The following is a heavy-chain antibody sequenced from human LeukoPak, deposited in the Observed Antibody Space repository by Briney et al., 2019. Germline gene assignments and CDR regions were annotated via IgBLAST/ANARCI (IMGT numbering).Heavy chain of an antibody. CDR1: EYTFTDFY. J-gene: IGHJ4*02. Sequence: GVSVKVSCKASEYTFTDFYIFWVRQAPGQGLEWMGWIHPSSGATTYAQRFQGRVTLTRDTSINTAYMGLSGLTSDDTAVYYCTREDYWGQGTLVTVSS. CDR2: IHPSSGAT. V-gene: IGHV1-2*02. CDR3: TREDY.